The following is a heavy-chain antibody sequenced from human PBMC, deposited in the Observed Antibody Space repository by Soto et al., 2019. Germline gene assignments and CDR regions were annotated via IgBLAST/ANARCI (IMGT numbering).Heavy chain of an antibody. D-gene: IGHD6-19*01. V-gene: IGHV5-10-1*01. Sequence: GESLKISCKGFGYSFTSYWISWVRQMPGKGLEWMGRIDPSDSYTNYSPSFQGHVTISADKSISTAYLQWSSLKASDTAMYYCARHDSIAVAGTTTYYYYYGMDVWGQGTTVTVSS. CDR3: ARHDSIAVAGTTTYYYYYGMDV. J-gene: IGHJ6*02. CDR2: IDPSDSYT. CDR1: GYSFTSYW.